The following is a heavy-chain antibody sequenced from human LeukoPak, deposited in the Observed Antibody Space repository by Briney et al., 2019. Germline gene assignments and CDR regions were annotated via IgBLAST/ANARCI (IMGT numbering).Heavy chain of an antibody. CDR3: ARHFWSGADYFDY. V-gene: IGHV4-30-4*01. Sequence: SETLSLTCTVSGGSISSGDYYWSWIRQPPGKGLEWIGYIYNSGSTYYNPSLKSRVTISVDTSKSQFSLKLSSVTAADSAVYYCARHFWSGADYFDYWGQGTLVTVSS. J-gene: IGHJ4*02. D-gene: IGHD3-3*02. CDR2: IYNSGST. CDR1: GGSISSGDYY.